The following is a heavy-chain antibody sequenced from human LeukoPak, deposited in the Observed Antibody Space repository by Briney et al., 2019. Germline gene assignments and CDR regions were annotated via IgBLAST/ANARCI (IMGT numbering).Heavy chain of an antibody. CDR1: GGSISSSSYY. Sequence: SETLSLTCTVSGGSISSSSYYWGWIRQPPGKGLEWIGSIYYSGSTYYNPSLKSRVTISVDTSKNQFSLKLSSVTAADTAVYYCARPQYYYDSSGYYYPAAFDIWGQGTMVTVSS. J-gene: IGHJ3*02. CDR2: IYYSGST. CDR3: ARPQYYYDSSGYYYPAAFDI. V-gene: IGHV4-39*07. D-gene: IGHD3-22*01.